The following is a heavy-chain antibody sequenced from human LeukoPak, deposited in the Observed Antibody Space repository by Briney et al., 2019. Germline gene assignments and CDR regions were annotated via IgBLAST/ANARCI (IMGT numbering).Heavy chain of an antibody. J-gene: IGHJ4*02. CDR2: ISGSGGST. D-gene: IGHD2-15*01. Sequence: GGSRRLSCAAAGFIFSSYAMSWVSQAPGKGLEWVSVISGSGGSTYYADSVKGRFTISRDNSKNTLYLQMSSLRAEDTAVYYCAKGGRYCSDTSCYSSSWGQGTLVTVSS. CDR1: GFIFSSYA. V-gene: IGHV3-23*01. CDR3: AKGGRYCSDTSCYSSS.